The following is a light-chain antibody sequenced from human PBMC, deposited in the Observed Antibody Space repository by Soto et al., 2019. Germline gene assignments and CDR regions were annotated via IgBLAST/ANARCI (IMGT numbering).Light chain of an antibody. CDR3: HTWGIGIHV. Sequence: QSVLTQSPSASASLGASVKLTCTLSSGHSNYAIAWHQQQPEKGPRYLMKLNGDGSHSKGDGIPDRFSGSSSGAERYLTISSLQSEDEADYYCHTWGIGIHVFVGGTKLTVL. CDR2: LNGDGSH. V-gene: IGLV4-69*01. CDR1: SGHSNYA. J-gene: IGLJ3*02.